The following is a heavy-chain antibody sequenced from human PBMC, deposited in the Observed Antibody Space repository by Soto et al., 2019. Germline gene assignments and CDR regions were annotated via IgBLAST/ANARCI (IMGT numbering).Heavy chain of an antibody. CDR1: GFTFSDYY. CDR3: ARVFEWFGENNWFDP. J-gene: IGHJ5*02. CDR2: ITSSSTYT. Sequence: PGGSLRLSCAASGFTFSDYYMSWIRQAPGKGLEWVSYITSSSTYTNYADSVKGRFTISRDNAKNSLYLQMNTLRAEDTAVYYCARVFEWFGENNWFDPWGQGTLVTVSS. V-gene: IGHV3-11*05. D-gene: IGHD3-3*01.